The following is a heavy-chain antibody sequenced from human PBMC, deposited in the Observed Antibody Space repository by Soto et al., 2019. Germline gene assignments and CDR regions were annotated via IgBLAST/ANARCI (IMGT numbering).Heavy chain of an antibody. D-gene: IGHD2-2*01. CDR1: GYTFTSYG. V-gene: IGHV1-18*01. CDR3: ARKCSSTSCRVYGMDV. CDR2: ISAYNGNT. Sequence: QVQLVQSGAEVKKPGASVKVSCKASGYTFTSYGIIWGRQAPGQGLEWMGWISAYNGNTNYGQKLQGRVTMTTDTPTSTAYMELRSLRSYDTAVYYCARKCSSTSCRVYGMDVWGQGTTVTVSS. J-gene: IGHJ6*02.